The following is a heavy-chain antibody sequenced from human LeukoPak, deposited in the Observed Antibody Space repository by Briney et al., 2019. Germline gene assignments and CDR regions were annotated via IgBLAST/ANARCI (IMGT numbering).Heavy chain of an antibody. CDR1: GFTVNSNY. V-gene: IGHV3-66*01. Sequence: GGSLRLSCAASGFTVNSNYMSWVRQAPGKGLEWVSFIYSGGSTYYADSVKGRFTISRDNSKNTLYLQMNSLKAEDTAVYYCARGYCSGGSCYFDYWGQGTLVTVSS. CDR2: IYSGGST. CDR3: ARGYCSGGSCYFDY. J-gene: IGHJ4*02. D-gene: IGHD2-15*01.